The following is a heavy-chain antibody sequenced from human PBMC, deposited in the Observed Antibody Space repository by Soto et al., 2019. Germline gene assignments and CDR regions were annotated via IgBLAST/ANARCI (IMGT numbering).Heavy chain of an antibody. CDR1: GYTFTGYY. J-gene: IGHJ4*02. CDR2: INPNSGGT. CDR3: ARAPILGSDCYFDY. D-gene: IGHD2-21*02. V-gene: IGHV1-2*04. Sequence: ASVKVSCKASGYTFTGYYMHWVRQAPGQGLEWMGWINPNSGGTNYAQKFQGWVTMTRDTSISTAYMELSRLRSDDTAVYYCARAPILGSDCYFDYRGRGTLVTVSS.